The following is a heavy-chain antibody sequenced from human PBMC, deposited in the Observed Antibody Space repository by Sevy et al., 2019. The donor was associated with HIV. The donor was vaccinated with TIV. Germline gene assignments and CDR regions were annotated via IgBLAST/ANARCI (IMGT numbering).Heavy chain of an antibody. Sequence: SETLSLTCSVSGGSISNADYYWSWIRQPPGKGLEWIGYIYYSGRTYYNPSLKSRISISVDTSRNQFSLSLDSVTAADTAVYYCARMKFCNGYLDYWGQGTLVTVSS. CDR2: IYYSGRT. CDR1: GGSISNADYY. D-gene: IGHD3-3*01. CDR3: ARMKFCNGYLDY. V-gene: IGHV4-30-4*01. J-gene: IGHJ4*02.